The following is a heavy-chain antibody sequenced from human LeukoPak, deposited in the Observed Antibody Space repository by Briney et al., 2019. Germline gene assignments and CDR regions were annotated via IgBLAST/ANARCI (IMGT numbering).Heavy chain of an antibody. V-gene: IGHV3-30*02. CDR3: AKDILPGVGSFDY. J-gene: IGHJ4*03. CDR2: ISEDGTKK. CDR1: GFIFSNSA. Sequence: GGSLRLSCAASGFIFSNSAIHWVRQSPGKGLEWVAFISEDGTKKFYVDSVKDRFTISRDNSKNTLYLQMTSLRPEDTAVYYCAKDILPGVGSFDYWGKGTTVTVSS. D-gene: IGHD2-2*02.